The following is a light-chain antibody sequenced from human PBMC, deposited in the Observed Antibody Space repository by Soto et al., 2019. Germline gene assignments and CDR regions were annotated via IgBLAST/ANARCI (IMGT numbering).Light chain of an antibody. V-gene: IGKV2-30*01. CDR3: MQGVYWPPGRA. J-gene: IGKJ1*01. CDR1: RSLLYSDGNTY. CDR2: KVS. Sequence: DVVMTQSPLSLPVTLGQPASISCRSSRSLLYSDGNTYLNWFQKRPGQPPRRLIYKVSNRDSGVPDRFIGSGSGTDFTLKISRVEAEDVGIYYCMQGVYWPPGRAFGQGTKVEIK.